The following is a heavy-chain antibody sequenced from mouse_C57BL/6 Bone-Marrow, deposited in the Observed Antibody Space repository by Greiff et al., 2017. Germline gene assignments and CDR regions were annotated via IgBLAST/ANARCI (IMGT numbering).Heavy chain of an antibody. V-gene: IGHV14-4*01. CDR1: GFNIKDDY. Sequence: EVMLVESGAELVRPGASVKLSCTASGFNIKDDYIHWVKQRPEQGLEWIGWIDPEIGDTEYASKFQGKATITSDTSSNTAYLQLSSLTSEDTAVYYCSSFDGNYFAFWGQGTPLTVDS. CDR3: SSFDGNYFAF. CDR2: IDPEIGDT. J-gene: IGHJ2*01. D-gene: IGHD2-3*01.